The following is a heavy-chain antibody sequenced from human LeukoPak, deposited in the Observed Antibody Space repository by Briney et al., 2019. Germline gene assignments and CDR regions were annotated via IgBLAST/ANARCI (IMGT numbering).Heavy chain of an antibody. CDR3: ARDTGDYVPAYYFDY. Sequence: SETLSLTCTVSGGSISSYYWSWIRKPAGKGLEWIGRIYTSGSTNYNPSLKSRVTMSVDTSKNQFSLKLSSVTAADTAVYYCARDTGDYVPAYYFDYWGQGTLVTVSS. J-gene: IGHJ4*02. CDR2: IYTSGST. V-gene: IGHV4-4*07. CDR1: GGSISSYY. D-gene: IGHD4-17*01.